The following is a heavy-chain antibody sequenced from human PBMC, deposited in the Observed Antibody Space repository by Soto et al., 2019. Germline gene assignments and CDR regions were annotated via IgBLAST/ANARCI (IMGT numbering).Heavy chain of an antibody. CDR2: INAGNGNT. Sequence: QVQLVQSGAEVKKPGSSVKVSCKASGDTFTSYAMHWVRQAPGQRLEWMGWINAGNGNTKYSQKFQGRVTITRDTSASTAYMELSSLRSEDTAVYYCAREGAMYYYDSSGYSNWFDYWGQGTLVTVSS. V-gene: IGHV1-3*01. D-gene: IGHD3-22*01. J-gene: IGHJ4*02. CDR1: GDTFTSYA. CDR3: AREGAMYYYDSSGYSNWFDY.